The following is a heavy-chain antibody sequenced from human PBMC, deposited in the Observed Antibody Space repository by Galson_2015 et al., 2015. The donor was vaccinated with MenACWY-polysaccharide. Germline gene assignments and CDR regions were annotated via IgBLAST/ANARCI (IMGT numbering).Heavy chain of an antibody. D-gene: IGHD1-26*01. CDR1: GFTFSSYA. J-gene: IGHJ4*02. CDR2: ISNSGGST. Sequence: SLRLSCAASGFTFSSYAMNWVRQAPRKGLEWVPAISNSGGSTYYADSVKGRFTISRDNSKNTLFLQMNSLRAEDTAVYYCAKDKGGGSYWGNTKIDYWGQGTLVTVSS. V-gene: IGHV3-23*01. CDR3: AKDKGGGSYWGNTKIDY.